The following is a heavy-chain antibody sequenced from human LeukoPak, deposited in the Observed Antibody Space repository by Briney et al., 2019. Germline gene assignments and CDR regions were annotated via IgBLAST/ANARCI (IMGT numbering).Heavy chain of an antibody. CDR3: AKAPVTSCRGAYCYPFDY. CDR1: GFTFSSYA. V-gene: IGHV3-23*01. J-gene: IGHJ4*02. CDR2: ISGSGGST. D-gene: IGHD2-21*01. Sequence: PGGSLRLSCVVSGFTFSSYAMSWVRQAPGKGLEWVSGISGSGGSTYYADSVRGRFTISRDSSKNTLYLQMNSLRAEDAAVYYCAKAPVTSCRGAYCYPFDYWGQGTLVTVSS.